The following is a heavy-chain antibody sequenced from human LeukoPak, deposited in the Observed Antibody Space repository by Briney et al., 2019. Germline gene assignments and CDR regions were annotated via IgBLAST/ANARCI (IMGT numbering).Heavy chain of an antibody. CDR1: GGSINSGY. D-gene: IGHD1-26*01. Sequence: SETLSLTCSVSGGSINSGYWSWIRQPPGKGLEWIGLLYPSGSTDYNPSLKSRVTISVDTSRTQFSLKLSSMTAADTAVYYCAGGHYPLEYWGQGTLVTVSS. CDR2: LYPSGST. CDR3: AGGHYPLEY. J-gene: IGHJ4*02. V-gene: IGHV4-59*01.